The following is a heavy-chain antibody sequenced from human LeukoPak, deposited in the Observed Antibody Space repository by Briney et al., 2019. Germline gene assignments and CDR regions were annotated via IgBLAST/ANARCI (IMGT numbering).Heavy chain of an antibody. J-gene: IGHJ4*02. CDR1: GFTFSSYE. CDR2: ISSSGSTI. CDR3: ARDERGYSYGNYFDY. D-gene: IGHD5-18*01. Sequence: GGSLRLSCAASGFTFSSYEMNWVRQAPGKGLEWVSYISSSGSTIYYADSVKGRFTISRDNAKNSLYLQMNSLRAEDTAVYYCARDERGYSYGNYFDYWGQGTLVTVSS. V-gene: IGHV3-48*03.